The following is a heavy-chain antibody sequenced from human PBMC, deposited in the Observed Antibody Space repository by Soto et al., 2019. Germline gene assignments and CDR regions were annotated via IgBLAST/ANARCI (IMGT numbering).Heavy chain of an antibody. Sequence: PSETLSLTCAVSGDSISSGYYWAWIRQPPGKALEWLAHIFSNDEKSYSTSLKSRLTISKDTSKSQVVLTMTNMDPVDTATYYCARTEGYCSGGSCYSAYYGMDVWGQGTTVTVSS. J-gene: IGHJ6*02. CDR3: ARTEGYCSGGSCYSAYYGMDV. CDR2: IFSNDEK. D-gene: IGHD2-15*01. CDR1: GDSISSGYYW. V-gene: IGHV2-26*01.